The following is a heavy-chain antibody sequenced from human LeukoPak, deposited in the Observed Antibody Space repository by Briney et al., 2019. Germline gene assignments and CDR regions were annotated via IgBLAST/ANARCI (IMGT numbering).Heavy chain of an antibody. D-gene: IGHD3-22*01. V-gene: IGHV1-69*05. CDR3: VVGYYDSSGHAYFDY. CDR2: IIPIFGTA. Sequence: GASVTVSCKASGGTFISYAISWVRQAPGQGLEWMGGIIPIFGTANYAQKFQGGVTITTDESTSTAYMELSSLRSEDTAVYYCVVGYYDSSGHAYFDYWGQGTLVTVSS. CDR1: GGTFISYA. J-gene: IGHJ4*02.